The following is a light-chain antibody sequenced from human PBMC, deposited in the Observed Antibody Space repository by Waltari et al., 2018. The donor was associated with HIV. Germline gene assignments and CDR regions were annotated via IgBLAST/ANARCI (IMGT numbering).Light chain of an antibody. CDR1: QSVSSN. J-gene: IGKJ2*01. CDR2: GAS. V-gene: IGKV3-15*01. CDR3: QQYYLVPYT. Sequence: EIVMTQSPATLSVSPGERATLSCRASQSVSSNLAWYQQKPGQAPRLLIYGASTRATGIPARFSGSGSGTEFTLTISSLQAEDVAVYYCQQYYLVPYTFGQGTKLEIK.